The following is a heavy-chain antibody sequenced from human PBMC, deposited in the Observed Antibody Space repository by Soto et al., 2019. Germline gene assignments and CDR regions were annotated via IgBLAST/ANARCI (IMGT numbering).Heavy chain of an antibody. Sequence: ESGGGLVQPGGSLKLSCAASGFTFSGSAMHWVRQASGKGLEWVGRIRSKANSYATAYAASVKGRFTISRDDSKNTAYLQMNSLKTEDTAVYYCTRWSSSSSNAFDIWGQGTMVTVSS. CDR3: TRWSSSSSNAFDI. J-gene: IGHJ3*02. CDR1: GFTFSGSA. CDR2: IRSKANSYAT. D-gene: IGHD6-6*01. V-gene: IGHV3-73*01.